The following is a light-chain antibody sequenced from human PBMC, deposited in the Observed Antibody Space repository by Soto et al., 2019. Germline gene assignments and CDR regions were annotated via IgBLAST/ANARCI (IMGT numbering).Light chain of an antibody. CDR2: TLS. V-gene: IGKV2-40*01. Sequence: DIVMTQTPLSLPVTPGAPSSISCRSSQSLCYSDDGTTYLDWYLQKPGQSPQLLIYTLSYRASGVPDRFSGSGSGTDFTLTISRLEPEDFAVYYCQQYGSSLTWTFGQGTKVDI. J-gene: IGKJ1*01. CDR3: QQYGSSLTWT. CDR1: QSLCYSDDGTTY.